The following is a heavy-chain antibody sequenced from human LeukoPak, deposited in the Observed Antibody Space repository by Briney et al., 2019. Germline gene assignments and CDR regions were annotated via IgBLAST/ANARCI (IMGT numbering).Heavy chain of an antibody. D-gene: IGHD6-13*01. CDR3: ARDSFGAAAVFDY. J-gene: IGHJ4*02. Sequence: ASVKVSCKASGYTFTSYYMHWVRQAPGQGLEWMGWINPNSGGTNYAQKFQGRVTMTRDTSISTAYMELSRLRSDDTAVYYCARDSFGAAAVFDYWGQGTLVTVSS. CDR1: GYTFTSYY. CDR2: INPNSGGT. V-gene: IGHV1-2*02.